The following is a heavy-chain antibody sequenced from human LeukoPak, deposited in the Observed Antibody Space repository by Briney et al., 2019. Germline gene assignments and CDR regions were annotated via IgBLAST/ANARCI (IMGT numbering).Heavy chain of an antibody. Sequence: PSVKVSCKASGYTFTSYYMHWVRQAHGQGLEWMGWINPNSGGTNYAQKFQGRVTMTRDTSISTAYMELSRLRSDNTAVYYCARSKGVGAGRNWFDPWGKGTTVTISS. CDR2: INPNSGGT. CDR1: GYTFTSYY. CDR3: ARSKGVGAGRNWFDP. J-gene: IGHJ6*04. D-gene: IGHD3-10*01. V-gene: IGHV1-2*02.